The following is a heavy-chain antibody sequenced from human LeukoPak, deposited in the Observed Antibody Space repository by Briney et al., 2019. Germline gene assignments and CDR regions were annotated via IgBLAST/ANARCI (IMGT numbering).Heavy chain of an antibody. Sequence: SETLSLTCAVSGGSINSSNWWSWVRQPPGKGLGWIGEIYRTGNTNYNPSLKSRVTISADTSKNQFSLKLISVTAADTAVYYCASRKLGNDYWGQGTLVTVSS. CDR1: GGSINSSNW. CDR2: IYRTGNT. J-gene: IGHJ4*02. V-gene: IGHV4-4*02. CDR3: ASRKLGNDY. D-gene: IGHD7-27*01.